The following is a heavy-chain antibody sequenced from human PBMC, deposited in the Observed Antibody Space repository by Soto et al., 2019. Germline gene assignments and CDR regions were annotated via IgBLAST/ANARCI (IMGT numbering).Heavy chain of an antibody. Sequence: ASVKVSCKASGYTFTSYAMHLVRQAHGQRLEWMGWINAGNGNTKYSQKFQGRVTITRDTSASTAYMELSSLRSEDTAVYYCARSIVVVTALDYWGQGTLVTVSS. CDR1: GYTFTSYA. CDR2: INAGNGNT. V-gene: IGHV1-3*01. CDR3: ARSIVVVTALDY. J-gene: IGHJ4*02. D-gene: IGHD2-21*02.